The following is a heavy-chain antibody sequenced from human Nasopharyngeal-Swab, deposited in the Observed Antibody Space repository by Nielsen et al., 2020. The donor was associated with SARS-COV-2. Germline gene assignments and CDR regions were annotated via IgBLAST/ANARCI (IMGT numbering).Heavy chain of an antibody. V-gene: IGHV5-51*01. CDR2: IYPGDSSI. CDR1: GYSFTNYW. J-gene: IGHJ4*02. CDR3: ARRGDCNGNPCYSDY. D-gene: IGHD2-21*02. Sequence: GESLNISCKASGYSFTNYWIGWVRQMPGTGLEWMGLIYPGDSSIRYIPSFQGQVTISVDKSISTTYLQWSNLKASDAATYYCARRGDCNGNPCYSDYWGQGTLVTVSS.